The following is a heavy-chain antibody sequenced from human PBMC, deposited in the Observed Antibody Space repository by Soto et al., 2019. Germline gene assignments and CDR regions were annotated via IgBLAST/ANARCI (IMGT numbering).Heavy chain of an antibody. CDR2: TNTYNDDR. J-gene: IGHJ4*02. D-gene: IGHD1-1*01. Sequence: ASVKVSCKASGYRFSTYGLNWLRQAPGQGLEWLGWTNTYNDDRNYAQKFPGRVTFTTDTSTNTAFMELRSLIYDDTAVYFCARERGVTSRQSSFGSCGQGTQVTVSS. V-gene: IGHV1-18*04. CDR3: ARERGVTSRQSSFGS. CDR1: GYRFSTYG.